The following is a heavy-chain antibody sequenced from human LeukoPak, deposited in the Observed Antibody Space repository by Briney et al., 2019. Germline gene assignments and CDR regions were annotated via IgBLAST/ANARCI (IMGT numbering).Heavy chain of an antibody. CDR1: GFTFSGSA. CDR3: TTRNLYSSSWYLDY. CDR2: IRSKANSYAT. D-gene: IGHD6-13*01. Sequence: GGSLRLSCAASGFTFSGSAMHWVRQASGKGMEWVSRIRSKANSYATAYAASVKGSFTISRDDSKNTAYLQMNSLKTEDTAVYYCTTRNLYSSSWYLDYWGQGTLVTVSS. V-gene: IGHV3-73*01. J-gene: IGHJ4*02.